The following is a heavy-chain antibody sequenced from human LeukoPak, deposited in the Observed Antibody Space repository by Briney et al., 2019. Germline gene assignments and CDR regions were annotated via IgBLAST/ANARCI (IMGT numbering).Heavy chain of an antibody. CDR3: AKDGAAAGTIDDY. D-gene: IGHD6-13*01. V-gene: IGHV3-30*18. Sequence: GGSPRLSCAASGFTFSSYGMHWVRQAPGKGLEWVAVISYDGSNKYYADSVKGRFTISRDNSKNTLYLQMNSLRAEDTAVYYCAKDGAAAGTIDDYWGQGTLVTVSS. CDR1: GFTFSSYG. J-gene: IGHJ4*02. CDR2: ISYDGSNK.